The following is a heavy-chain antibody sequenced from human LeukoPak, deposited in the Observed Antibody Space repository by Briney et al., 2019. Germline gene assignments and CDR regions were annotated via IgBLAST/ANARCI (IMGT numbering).Heavy chain of an antibody. CDR3: ASYPPTSGNAFDI. V-gene: IGHV4-30-4*01. J-gene: IGHJ3*02. Sequence: SQPLSLTCTVSGCPISSGDYYWSWIRQPPAKVLGWIGYNYYSGSTYYNPSLKNRVTISVDTCKNQFSLKLSSAAVADRAVYYCASYPPTSGNAFDIWGQGTMVTVSS. CDR2: NYYSGST. D-gene: IGHD5-12*01. CDR1: GCPISSGDYY.